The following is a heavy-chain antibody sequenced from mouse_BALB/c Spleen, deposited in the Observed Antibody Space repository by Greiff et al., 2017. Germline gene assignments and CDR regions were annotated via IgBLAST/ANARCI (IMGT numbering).Heavy chain of an antibody. CDR2: INPGSGGT. CDR3: ARIFPIYYYGSSYDAMDY. V-gene: IGHV1-54*01. D-gene: IGHD1-1*01. Sequence: QVQLQQSGAELVRPGTSVKVSCKASGYAFTNYLIEWVKQRPGQGLEWIGVINPGSGGTNYNEKFKGKATLTADKSSSTAYMQLSSLTSDDSAVYFCARIFPIYYYGSSYDAMDYWGQGTSVTVSS. CDR1: GYAFTNYL. J-gene: IGHJ4*01.